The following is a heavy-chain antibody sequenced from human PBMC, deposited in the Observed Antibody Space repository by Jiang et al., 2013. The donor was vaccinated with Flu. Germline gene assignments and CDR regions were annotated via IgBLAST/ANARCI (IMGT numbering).Heavy chain of an antibody. Sequence: GAEVKKPGSSVKVSCKASGGTFSSYAISWVRQAPGQGLEWMGGIIPIFGTANYAQKFQGRVTITADESTSTAYMELSSLRSEDTAVYYCARDGGITGTTWDYFDYWGQGTLVTVSS. J-gene: IGHJ4*02. CDR3: ARDGGITGTTWDYFDY. CDR2: IIPIFGTA. CDR1: GGTFSSYA. D-gene: IGHD1-7*01. V-gene: IGHV1-69*01.